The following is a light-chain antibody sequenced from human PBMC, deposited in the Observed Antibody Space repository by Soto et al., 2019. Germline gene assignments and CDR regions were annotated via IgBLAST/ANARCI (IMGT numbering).Light chain of an antibody. CDR1: QSISSK. V-gene: IGKV1-5*01. J-gene: IGKJ1*01. CDR2: DAS. Sequence: EIQMTQSPSTLSASLGDRVTLTCRASQSISSKLAWYQQKPGQAPKLLIYDASTLESGVPSRFSGSGSGTEFTLTISSLQPDDFAAYYCQQYNSYSRTFGQGTKVEIK. CDR3: QQYNSYSRT.